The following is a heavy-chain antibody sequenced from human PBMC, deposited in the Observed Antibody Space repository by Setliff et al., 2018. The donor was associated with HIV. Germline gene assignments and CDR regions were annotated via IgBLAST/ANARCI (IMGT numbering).Heavy chain of an antibody. D-gene: IGHD1-26*01. CDR3: VRDQLRWPERWDFDF. CDR2: ISIGSGGAI. Sequence: GGSLRLSCAASGFTFRNYKFNWVRQAPGRGLEWVSSISIGSGGAIDYADSVQGRFIISRDSVKSELYLQMKSLRVEDTALYYCVRDQLRWPERWDFDFWGQGTLVTVSS. V-gene: IGHV3-21*06. J-gene: IGHJ4*02. CDR1: GFTFRNYK.